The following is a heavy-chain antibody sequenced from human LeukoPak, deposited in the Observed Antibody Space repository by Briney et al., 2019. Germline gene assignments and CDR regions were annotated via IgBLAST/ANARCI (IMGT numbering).Heavy chain of an antibody. V-gene: IGHV3-30*03. D-gene: IGHD3-22*01. CDR3: ARNYDSSGYYYFVR. Sequence: GGSLRLSCAASGFSFRSYAMHWVRQAPGKGLGWVAVISYDGSDQYYVDSVKGRFSISRDNPKSTLYLEMNSLRAEDTAVYYCARNYDSSGYYYFVRWGQGTQVTVSS. CDR2: ISYDGSDQ. CDR1: GFSFRSYA. J-gene: IGHJ4*02.